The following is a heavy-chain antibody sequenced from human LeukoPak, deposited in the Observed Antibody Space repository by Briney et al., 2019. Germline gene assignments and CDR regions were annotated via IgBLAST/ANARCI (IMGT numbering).Heavy chain of an antibody. CDR1: VFAFRDYA. Sequence: GGSLRLSCAASVFAFRDYAMNSVCQAPGKGLEWVSAITGSGGNIYYADSVKGRFTSSRDNSKNTLYLQMNSPRAEDSAVYYCARDGVTTNDWQTDYWGQGTLVTVSS. D-gene: IGHD4-17*01. CDR2: ITGSGGNI. V-gene: IGHV3-23*01. J-gene: IGHJ4*02. CDR3: ARDGVTTNDWQTDY.